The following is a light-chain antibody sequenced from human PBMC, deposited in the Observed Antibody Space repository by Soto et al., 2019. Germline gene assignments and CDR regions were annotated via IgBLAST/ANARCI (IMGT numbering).Light chain of an antibody. CDR3: NSYRSSSTLVV. CDR1: SSDVGGYNY. CDR2: DVS. Sequence: QSAVTQPASVSGSPGQSITISCTGTSSDVGGYNYVSWYQQHPGKAPKLMIYDVSNRPSGVSNRFSGSKSGNTASLTISGLQAEDEADYYCNSYRSSSTLVVFGGGTKLTVL. J-gene: IGLJ2*01. V-gene: IGLV2-14*01.